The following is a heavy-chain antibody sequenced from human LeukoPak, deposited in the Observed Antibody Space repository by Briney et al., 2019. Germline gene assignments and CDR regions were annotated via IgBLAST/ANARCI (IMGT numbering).Heavy chain of an antibody. CDR1: GFTFSSYG. J-gene: IGHJ4*02. Sequence: PGGSLRLSCAASGFTFSSYGMHWVRQAPGKGLEWVAFIRHDGSNKYYADSVKGRFTISRDNSKNTLYLQMNSLRAEDTAVYYCAKSHGVAGGFDYWGQGTLVTVSS. CDR3: AKSHGVAGGFDY. D-gene: IGHD6-19*01. V-gene: IGHV3-30*02. CDR2: IRHDGSNK.